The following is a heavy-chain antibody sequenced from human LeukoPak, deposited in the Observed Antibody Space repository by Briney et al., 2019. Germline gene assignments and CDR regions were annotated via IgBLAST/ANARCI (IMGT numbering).Heavy chain of an antibody. J-gene: IGHJ4*02. D-gene: IGHD3-22*01. V-gene: IGHV5-51*01. Sequence: XXXAGMRQLPXXXLEXMGVIYPGDSDTRYSPSFQGQVTISADKSISTAYLQWSSLKASDTAMYYCARRYYYDSSGYYYFDYWGQGTLVSVSS. CDR3: ARRYYYDSSGYYYFDY. CDR2: IYPGDSDT. CDR1: XX.